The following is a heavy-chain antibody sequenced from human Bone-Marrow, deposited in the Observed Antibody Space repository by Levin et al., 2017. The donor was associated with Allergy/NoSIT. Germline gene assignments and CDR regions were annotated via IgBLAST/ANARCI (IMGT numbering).Heavy chain of an antibody. Sequence: SETLSLTCSVSGDSINSGSYYWSWIRQHPGKGLEWLGYISYIGSTYYNPSLNSRATISKDSSKNQFSLKLRSVTAADTAVYYCERDLLGLGEVWGQGILVTVSS. D-gene: IGHD3-10*01. CDR1: GDSINSGSYY. V-gene: IGHV4-31*03. J-gene: IGHJ4*02. CDR3: ERDLLGLGEV. CDR2: ISYIGST.